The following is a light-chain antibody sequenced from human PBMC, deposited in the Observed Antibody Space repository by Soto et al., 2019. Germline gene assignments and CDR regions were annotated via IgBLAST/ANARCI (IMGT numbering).Light chain of an antibody. CDR3: QQLNSYPRT. V-gene: IGKV1-9*01. CDR1: QGISTY. CDR2: AAS. Sequence: DIHLTQSPSFLSASVGDRVTITCRASQGISTYLVWYQQKLGKAPKVLIYAASTLQSGVPSRFSGSGSGTEFTLTISSLQPEDFATYYCQQLNSYPRTFGQGTKVEIK. J-gene: IGKJ1*01.